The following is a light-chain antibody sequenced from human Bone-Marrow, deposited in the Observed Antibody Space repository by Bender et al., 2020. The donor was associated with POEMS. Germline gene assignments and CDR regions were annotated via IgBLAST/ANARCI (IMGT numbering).Light chain of an antibody. J-gene: IGLJ3*02. CDR1: SSDVGGYNY. CDR3: SSYTTRSTWV. V-gene: IGLV2-14*03. CDR2: DVT. Sequence: QSALTQPASVSGSPGQSITISCTGSSSDVGGYNYVSWYQQHPGKAPKLLIYDVTQRPSGVPDRFSGFKSGNTASLTISVLQAEDEADYYCSSYTTRSTWVFGGGTKLTVL.